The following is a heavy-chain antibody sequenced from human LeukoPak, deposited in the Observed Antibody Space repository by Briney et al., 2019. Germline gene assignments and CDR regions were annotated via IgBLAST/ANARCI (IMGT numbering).Heavy chain of an antibody. CDR3: ARDGRSSTRSYYMDV. D-gene: IGHD2-2*01. V-gene: IGHV4-4*07. CDR1: GGSISSYY. Sequence: SETLSLTCTVSGGSISSYYWSWIRQPAGKGLEWIGRIYTSGSTNYNPSLKSRVTMSVDTSKNQFSLKLSSVTAADTAVYYCARDGRSSTRSYYMDVWGKGTTVTVSS. CDR2: IYTSGST. J-gene: IGHJ6*03.